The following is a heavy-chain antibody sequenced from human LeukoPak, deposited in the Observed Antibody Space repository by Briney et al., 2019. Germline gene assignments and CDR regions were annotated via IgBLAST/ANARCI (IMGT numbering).Heavy chain of an antibody. V-gene: IGHV3-53*01. Sequence: GGSLRLSCAASGFTVSSNYMSWVRQAPGKGLEWASVIYSGGSTYYADSVEGRFTVSRDNSKNTLYLEMKSLRADDTAVYYCARDLHPRLTGYFDYWGQGTVVTVSS. D-gene: IGHD3-16*01. CDR2: IYSGGST. J-gene: IGHJ4*02. CDR3: ARDLHPRLTGYFDY. CDR1: GFTVSSNY.